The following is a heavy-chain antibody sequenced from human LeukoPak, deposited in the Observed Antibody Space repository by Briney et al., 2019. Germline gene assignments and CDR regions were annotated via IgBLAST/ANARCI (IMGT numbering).Heavy chain of an antibody. CDR2: ISGSGGST. J-gene: IGHJ4*02. CDR1: GFTFSSYA. D-gene: IGHD6-19*01. CDR3: GKTGGWDDY. V-gene: IGHV3-23*01. Sequence: RLLRLSCAASGFTFSSYAMSWVRQAPGKGLEWVSTISGSGGSTYYADSVKGRFTISRDNSRNTLHLQMNSLRAEDTAVYYCGKTGGWDDYWGQGTLVTVSS.